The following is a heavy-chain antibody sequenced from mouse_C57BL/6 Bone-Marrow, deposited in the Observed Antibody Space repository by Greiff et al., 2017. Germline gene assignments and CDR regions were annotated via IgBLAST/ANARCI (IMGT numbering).Heavy chain of an antibody. Sequence: QVQLLQPGTELVKPGASVKLSCKASGYTFTSYWMHWVKQRPGQGLEWIGNINPSNGGTNYNEKIKSKATLTVYTSSSTAYMQLSSLTSEDAEVYYCASNYYFLRDYYAIDYWCQVTSVTVSS. V-gene: IGHV1-53*01. J-gene: IGHJ4*01. D-gene: IGHD2-4*01. CDR2: INPSNGGT. CDR3: ASNYYFLRDYYAIDY. CDR1: GYTFTSYW.